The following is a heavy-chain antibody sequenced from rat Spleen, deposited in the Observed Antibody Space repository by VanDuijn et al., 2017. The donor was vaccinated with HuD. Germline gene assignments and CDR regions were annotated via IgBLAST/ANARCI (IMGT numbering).Heavy chain of an antibody. CDR2: ITKDGGSL. CDR3: SRGGATRFDY. D-gene: IGHD1-11*01. CDR1: GLSFSNYD. Sequence: EVQLVESGGGLVQPGRSMKLSCAASGLSFSNYDMAWVRQAPTKGLEWVASITKDGGSLFYRDSVKGRFTVSRDNEQNTLYLQMNSLRSEDTATYYCSRGGATRFDYWGQGVMVTVSS. V-gene: IGHV5-25*01. J-gene: IGHJ2*01.